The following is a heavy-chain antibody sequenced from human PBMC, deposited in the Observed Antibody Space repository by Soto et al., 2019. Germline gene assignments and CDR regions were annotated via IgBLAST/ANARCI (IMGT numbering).Heavy chain of an antibody. CDR3: ARGHWDSSGNYYYFDF. Sequence: GASVKVSCKTSGYPFTNYDIHWVRQATGQWLEWMGWMNLRSNNTGYAQKFQGRVTMTRTTSISTAYMELSSLRSEDTAVYYCARGHWDSSGNYYYFDFWGQGTLVTVSS. CDR2: MNLRSNNT. D-gene: IGHD3-22*01. CDR1: GYPFTNYD. V-gene: IGHV1-8*01. J-gene: IGHJ4*02.